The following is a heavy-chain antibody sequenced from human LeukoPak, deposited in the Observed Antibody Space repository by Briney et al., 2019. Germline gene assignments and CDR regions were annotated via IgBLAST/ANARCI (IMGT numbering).Heavy chain of an antibody. Sequence: ASETLSLTCTVSGGSISSYYWSWIRQPAGKGLEWIGRIYTSGSTNYNPSLKSRVTMSVDTSKNQFSLKLSSVTAADTAVYYCARGHMTTRLYYMDVWGKGTTITVSS. CDR2: IYTSGST. V-gene: IGHV4-4*07. CDR3: ARGHMTTRLYYMDV. CDR1: GGSISSYY. J-gene: IGHJ6*03. D-gene: IGHD4-11*01.